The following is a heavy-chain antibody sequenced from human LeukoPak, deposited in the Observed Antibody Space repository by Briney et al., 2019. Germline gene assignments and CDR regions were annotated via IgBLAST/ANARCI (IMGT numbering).Heavy chain of an antibody. Sequence: GGSLRLSCAASGFTFSSYWMSWVRQAPGKGLEWVSVIYSGGSTYYADSVKGRFTISRDNSKNTLYLQMNSLRAEDTAVYYCARVTDYGKDYWGQGTLVTVSS. V-gene: IGHV3-53*01. J-gene: IGHJ4*02. CDR3: ARVTDYGKDY. D-gene: IGHD4/OR15-4a*01. CDR2: IYSGGST. CDR1: GFTFSSYW.